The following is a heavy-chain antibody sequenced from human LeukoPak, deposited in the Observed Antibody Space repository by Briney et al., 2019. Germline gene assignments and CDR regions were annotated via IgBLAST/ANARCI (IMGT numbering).Heavy chain of an antibody. CDR3: ATTCCYSSKPEWDYYYYMDV. Sequence: SQTLSPTCPLSAYSLSSVYSWGGSRQPPGERVEWIWSIYHSGSTYYNPTLKSRVIISVDTSKNHFSLKLSSVTAADTAVYYCATTCCYSSKPEWDYYYYMDVWGKGTTVTVSS. CDR2: IYHSGST. D-gene: IGHD2-2*02. CDR1: AYSLSSVYS. J-gene: IGHJ6*03. V-gene: IGHV4-38-2*01.